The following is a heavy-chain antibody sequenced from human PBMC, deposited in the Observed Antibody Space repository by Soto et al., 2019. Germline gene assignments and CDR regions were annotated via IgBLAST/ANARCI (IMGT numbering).Heavy chain of an antibody. CDR2: INPSGGST. J-gene: IGHJ4*02. D-gene: IGHD3-10*01. V-gene: IGHV1-46*01. CDR3: AVDRYYYGSGSHLIDY. CDR1: GYTFTSYY. Sequence: ASVKVSCKASGYTFTSYYMHWVRQAPGQGLEWMGIINPSGGSTSYAQKFQGRVTMTRDTSTSTVYMELSSLRYEDTAVYYCAVDRYYYGSGSHLIDYWGQGTLVTVSS.